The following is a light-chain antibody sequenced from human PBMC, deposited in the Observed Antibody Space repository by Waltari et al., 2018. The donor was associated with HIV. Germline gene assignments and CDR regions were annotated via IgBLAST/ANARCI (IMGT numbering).Light chain of an antibody. CDR1: SRPSGH. CDR3: QQYIRWPLT. Sequence: VVLTQFPDPLSVSPGDTATLSRRARSRPSGHLAWYQQTPGQAPRLLIHDTSTRATGVPAMFGSRRSGTYFTLTISSLRPEDIAVYYCQQYIRWPLTFGGGTKVEIK. J-gene: IGKJ4*01. V-gene: IGKV3-15*01. CDR2: DTS.